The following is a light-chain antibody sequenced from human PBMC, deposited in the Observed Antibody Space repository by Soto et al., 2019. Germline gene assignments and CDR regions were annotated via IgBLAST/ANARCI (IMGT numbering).Light chain of an antibody. CDR3: CSYAGGAYASRI. J-gene: IGLJ2*01. V-gene: IGLV2-11*01. CDR2: EVS. Sequence: QSALTQPRSVSGSPGQSVTISCTGSSSDVGGYDYISWYQQHPGKAPKVVIYEVSKRPSGVPDRFSGSKSGHTASLTISGLQPEDEAEYYCCSYAGGAYASRIFGGGTQLTVL. CDR1: SSDVGGYDY.